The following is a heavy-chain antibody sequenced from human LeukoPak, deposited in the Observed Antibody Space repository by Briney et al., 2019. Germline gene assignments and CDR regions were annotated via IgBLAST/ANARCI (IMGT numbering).Heavy chain of an antibody. J-gene: IGHJ4*02. CDR3: SETGSEGIDY. CDR1: GYSISNGYY. CDR2: IYHRGST. D-gene: IGHD1-26*01. Sequence: SETLSLTCTVPGYSISNGYYWGWIRQPPGKGLEWVGSIYHRGSTNYNPSLKSRVTISVDTSKNQFSLKLSSVTAADTAVYYCSETGSEGIDYWGQGTLVTVSS. V-gene: IGHV4-38-2*02.